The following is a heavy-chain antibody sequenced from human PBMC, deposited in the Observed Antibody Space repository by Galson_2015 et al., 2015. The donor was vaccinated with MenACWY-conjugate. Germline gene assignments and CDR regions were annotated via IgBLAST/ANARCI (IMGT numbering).Heavy chain of an antibody. CDR1: GGTFSSYA. J-gene: IGHJ4*01. Sequence: SVKVSCKASGGTFSSYAISWVRQAPGQGLEWMGRIIPILGIANYAQKFQGRVTITADKSTSTAYMELSSLRSEDTAVYYCARDRMYYYDSSGYSAVDYWGHGTLVTVSS. CDR3: ARDRMYYYDSSGYSAVDY. CDR2: IIPILGIA. D-gene: IGHD3-22*01. V-gene: IGHV1-69*04.